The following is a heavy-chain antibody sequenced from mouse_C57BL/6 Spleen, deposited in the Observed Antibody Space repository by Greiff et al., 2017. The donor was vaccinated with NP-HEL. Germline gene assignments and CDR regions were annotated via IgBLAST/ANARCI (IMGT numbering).Heavy chain of an antibody. CDR2: ISSGGSYT. Sequence: EVKLVESGGDLVKPGGSLKLSCAASGFTFSSYGMSWVRQTPDKRLEWVATISSGGSYTYYPDSVKGRFTISRDNAKNTLYLQMSSLKSEDTAMYYCARQTIRYYFDYWGQGTTLTVSS. J-gene: IGHJ2*01. CDR3: ARQTIRYYFDY. D-gene: IGHD2-12*01. V-gene: IGHV5-6*01. CDR1: GFTFSSYG.